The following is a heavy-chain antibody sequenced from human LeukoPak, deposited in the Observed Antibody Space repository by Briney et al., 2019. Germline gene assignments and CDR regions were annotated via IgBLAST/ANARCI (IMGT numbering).Heavy chain of an antibody. V-gene: IGHV3-23*01. CDR1: GFTFSSFA. D-gene: IGHD2-2*01. CDR3: AKARSYQPLTYTFDY. Sequence: GGSLRLSCAASGFTFSSFAMNWVRQAPGKGLEWVSGISGSGGSTYYADSVKGRLTISRDNSRNTLYLQMSSLRAEDTAIYYCAKARSYQPLTYTFDYWGQGTLVTVSS. CDR2: ISGSGGST. J-gene: IGHJ4*02.